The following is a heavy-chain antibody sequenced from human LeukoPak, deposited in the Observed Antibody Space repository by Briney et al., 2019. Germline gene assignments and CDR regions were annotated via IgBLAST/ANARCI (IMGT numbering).Heavy chain of an antibody. CDR3: ARGGRWEPRIY. CDR1: GGSFSGYY. V-gene: IGHV4-34*01. D-gene: IGHD1-26*01. J-gene: IGHJ4*02. CDR2: INHSGST. Sequence: MPSETLSLTCAVYGGSFSGYYWSWIRQPPGKGLEWIGEINHSGSTNYNPSLKSRVTISVDTSKNQFSLKLSSVTAADTAVYYCARGGRWEPRIYWGQGTLVTVSS.